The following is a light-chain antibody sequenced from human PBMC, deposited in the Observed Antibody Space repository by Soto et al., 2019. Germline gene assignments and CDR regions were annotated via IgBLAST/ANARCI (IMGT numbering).Light chain of an antibody. J-gene: IGLJ1*01. CDR2: DVS. CDR1: SSDIGSHNY. V-gene: IGLV2-14*01. Sequence: QSVLTQPASVSGSPGQSITISCTGTSSDIGSHNYVSWYQQHPGKAPKLMIYDVSNRPSGVSNRFSGSKSGNTASLTISGLQAEDEADYYCRSYSSSSTPHAFGTGTKVTVL. CDR3: RSYSSSSTPHA.